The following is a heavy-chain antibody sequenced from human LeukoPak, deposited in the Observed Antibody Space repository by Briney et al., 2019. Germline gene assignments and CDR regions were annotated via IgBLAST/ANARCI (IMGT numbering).Heavy chain of an antibody. CDR3: ARNVLRFLEWPDY. Sequence: GGSLRLSCAASGFAFSDYYMAWIRQAPGKGLEWISDISSSGRSTYYADSVKGRFTISRDNAKNSLYLQMNSLRAEDTAVYYCARNVLRFLEWPDYWGQGTLVTVSS. J-gene: IGHJ4*02. CDR1: GFAFSDYY. D-gene: IGHD3-3*01. CDR2: ISSSGRST. V-gene: IGHV3-11*04.